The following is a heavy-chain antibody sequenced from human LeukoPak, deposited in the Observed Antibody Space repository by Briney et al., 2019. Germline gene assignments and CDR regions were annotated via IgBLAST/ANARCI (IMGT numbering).Heavy chain of an antibody. CDR1: GFIFSSYR. D-gene: IGHD6-19*01. J-gene: IGHJ4*02. Sequence: GGSLRLSCAASGFIFSSYRVTCVRQTPGKGLEWVANINQDGSDKHYVDSVKGRFTISRDNAENSLYLQMNSLRAEDTAVYYCARGNSVWRYFFDYWGRGTLVTVSS. CDR3: ARGNSVWRYFFDY. V-gene: IGHV3-7*03. CDR2: INQDGSDK.